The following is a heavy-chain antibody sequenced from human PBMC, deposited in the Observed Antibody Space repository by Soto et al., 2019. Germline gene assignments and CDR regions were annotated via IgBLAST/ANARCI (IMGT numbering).Heavy chain of an antibody. CDR3: AKAHLGYSSSWPYGGNYYYYYMDV. CDR2: ISWNSGSI. CDR1: GFTFDDYA. D-gene: IGHD6-13*01. J-gene: IGHJ6*03. Sequence: GGSLRLSCAASGFTFDDYAMHWVRQAPGKGLEWVSGISWNSGSIGYADSVKGRFTISRDNAKNSLYLQMNSLRAEDTALYYCAKAHLGYSSSWPYGGNYYYYYMDVWGKGTTVTVSS. V-gene: IGHV3-9*01.